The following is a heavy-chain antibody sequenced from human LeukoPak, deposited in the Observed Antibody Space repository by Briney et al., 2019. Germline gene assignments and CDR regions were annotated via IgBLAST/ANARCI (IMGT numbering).Heavy chain of an antibody. J-gene: IGHJ1*01. CDR3: VRADGSSGSSEYFQH. D-gene: IGHD5-12*01. V-gene: IGHV3-21*01. CDR1: GFTLSRYS. Sequence: PGGSLRLSRLASGFTLSRYSMLWVRQAPGKGLEWAACISGSGNDKHCIDSVKGRFTISRDNGKNSLFLQMNSLTAEDTAVYYCVRADGSSGSSEYFQHWGQGTLVTVSS. CDR2: ISGSGNDK.